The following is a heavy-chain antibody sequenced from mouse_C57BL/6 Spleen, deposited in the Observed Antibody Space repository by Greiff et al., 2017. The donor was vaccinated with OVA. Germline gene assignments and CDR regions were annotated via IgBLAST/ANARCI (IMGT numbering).Heavy chain of an antibody. J-gene: IGHJ3*01. V-gene: IGHV1-63*01. D-gene: IGHD2-12*01. CDR3: ARKGRDYSWFAY. CDR1: GYTFTNYW. Sequence: QVQLKESGAELVRPGTSVKMSCKASGYTFTNYWIGWAKQRPGHGLEWIGDIYPGGGYTNYNEKFKGKATLTADKSSSTAYMQFSSLTSEDSAIYYCARKGRDYSWFAYWGQGTLVTVSA. CDR2: IYPGGGYT.